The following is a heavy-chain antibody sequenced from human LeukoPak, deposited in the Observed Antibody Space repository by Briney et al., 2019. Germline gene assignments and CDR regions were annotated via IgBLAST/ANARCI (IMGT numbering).Heavy chain of an antibody. D-gene: IGHD3-10*01. J-gene: IGHJ5*02. CDR1: GGSFSGYY. Sequence: PSETLSLTCAVYGGSFSGYYWSWIRQPPGKGLEWIGEINHSGSTNYNPSLKSRVTISVDTSKNQFSLKLSSVTAADTAVYYCARCLSMVRGRSQKGWFDPWGQGTLVTVSS. CDR2: INHSGST. V-gene: IGHV4-34*01. CDR3: ARCLSMVRGRSQKGWFDP.